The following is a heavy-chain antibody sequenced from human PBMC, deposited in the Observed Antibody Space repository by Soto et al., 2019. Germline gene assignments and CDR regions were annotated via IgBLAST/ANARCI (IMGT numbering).Heavy chain of an antibody. D-gene: IGHD1-26*01. CDR1: GFTFSSYA. J-gene: IGHJ4*02. CDR3: AKDGGGKSREVDY. V-gene: IGHV3-23*01. Sequence: EVQLLESGGGLVQPGGSLRLSCAASGFTFSSYAMSWVRQAPGKGLEWVSVISGSGGSTYYADSVKGRFTISRDNSKNTMYLQMNSLRAEDTAVYYGAKDGGGKSREVDYWGQGSLVTVAS. CDR2: ISGSGGST.